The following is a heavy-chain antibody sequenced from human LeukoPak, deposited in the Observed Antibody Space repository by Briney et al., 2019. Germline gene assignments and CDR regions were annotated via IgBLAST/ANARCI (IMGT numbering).Heavy chain of an antibody. Sequence: SETLSLTCIVSGDSISSHYWNWIRQPPGKGLEWIGYISYSGSTNYNPSLKSRVTVSIDTSKNQFSLNLRSVTAADTAVYYCATETPFYDYVWGSYRTDYYYYGMDVWGQGTTVTVSS. CDR2: ISYSGST. CDR1: GDSISSHY. V-gene: IGHV4-59*11. CDR3: ATETPFYDYVWGSYRTDYYYYGMDV. J-gene: IGHJ6*02. D-gene: IGHD3-16*02.